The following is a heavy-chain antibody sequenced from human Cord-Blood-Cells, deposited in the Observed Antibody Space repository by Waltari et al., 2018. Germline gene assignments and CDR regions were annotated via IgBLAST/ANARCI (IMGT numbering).Heavy chain of an antibody. J-gene: IGHJ4*02. CDR2: GDREDGGT. CDR3: ATGAGVHYFDY. CDR1: GYTFTDYY. V-gene: IGHV1-69-2*01. Sequence: EVQLVQSGAEVKKPGATVKISCKVSGYTFTDYYMHWVQQAPGKGLEWVGLGDREDGGTIYAGRFQGRVPIPADTSTDTSYMALSSLRSEDTAVYYCATGAGVHYFDYWGQGNLVTVSS. D-gene: IGHD6-19*01.